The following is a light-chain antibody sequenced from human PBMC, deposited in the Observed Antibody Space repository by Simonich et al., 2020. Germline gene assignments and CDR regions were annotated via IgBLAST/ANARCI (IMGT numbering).Light chain of an antibody. V-gene: IGKV3D-20*02. CDR1: QSVSSSN. Sequence: EIVLTQSPGTLSLSPGERATLSCRASQSVSSSNLAWYQQKPGLAPRLLIYDASNMATGIPARFSGSGSGTDFTLTISSLEPEDFAVYYCQQGSNWWTFGQGTKVEIK. CDR3: QQGSNWWT. J-gene: IGKJ1*01. CDR2: DAS.